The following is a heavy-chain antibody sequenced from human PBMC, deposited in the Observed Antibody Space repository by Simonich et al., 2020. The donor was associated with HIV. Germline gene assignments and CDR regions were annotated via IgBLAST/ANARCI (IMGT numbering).Heavy chain of an antibody. J-gene: IGHJ4*02. CDR1: GFTFSSYA. D-gene: IGHD3-16*01. Sequence: QVQLVESGGGVVQPGRSLRLSCAASGFTFSSYAMHWVRQAPGKGLEWVAVISYDGSNKYYADSVKGRFTSSRDNSKNTLYLQMNSLRAEDTAVYYCASGGSIRSVWADDYWGQGTLVTVSS. V-gene: IGHV3-30*07. CDR3: ASGGSIRSVWADDY. CDR2: ISYDGSNK.